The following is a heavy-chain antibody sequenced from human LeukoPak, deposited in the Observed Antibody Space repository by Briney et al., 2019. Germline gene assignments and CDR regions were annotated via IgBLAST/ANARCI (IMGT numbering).Heavy chain of an antibody. CDR3: ARMRYSSSWYIGYYYYYMDV. CDR2: IIPIFGTA. Sequence: SVKVTCKASGYTFTSYDINWVRQAPGQGLEWMGGIIPIFGTANDAQKFQGRVTTTTDESTSTAYMELSSLRSEDTAVYYCARMRYSSSWYIGYYYYYMDVWGKGTTVTVSS. CDR1: GYTFTSYD. J-gene: IGHJ6*03. D-gene: IGHD6-13*01. V-gene: IGHV1-69*05.